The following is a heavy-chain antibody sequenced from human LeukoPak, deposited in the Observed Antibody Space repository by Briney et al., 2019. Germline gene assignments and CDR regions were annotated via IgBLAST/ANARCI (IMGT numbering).Heavy chain of an antibody. CDR1: GFTFSSYS. CDR3: AKDIASSTWYYFDH. Sequence: GGSLRLSCAASGFTFSSYSMNWIRQAPGKGLEWVSSISSSSSYIYYADSVKGRFTISRDNAKNSLYLQMNSLRAEDMALYYCAKDIASSTWYYFDHWGQGTLVTVPS. J-gene: IGHJ4*02. D-gene: IGHD6-13*01. V-gene: IGHV3-21*04. CDR2: ISSSSSYI.